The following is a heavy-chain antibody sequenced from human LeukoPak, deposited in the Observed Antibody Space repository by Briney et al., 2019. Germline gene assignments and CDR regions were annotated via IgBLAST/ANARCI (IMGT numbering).Heavy chain of an antibody. CDR1: GFTFGDYA. V-gene: IGHV3-49*04. D-gene: IGHD3-3*01. CDR2: IRSKAYGGTT. J-gene: IGHJ4*02. CDR3: TTLYYDFWSGYSPFDF. Sequence: GGSLRLSCTASGFTFGDYAMSWVRKAPGKGLEWVGFIRSKAYGGTTEYAASVKGRFTISRDDSISIAYLQMNSLKTEDTAVYYCTTLYYDFWSGYSPFDFWGQGTLVTVSS.